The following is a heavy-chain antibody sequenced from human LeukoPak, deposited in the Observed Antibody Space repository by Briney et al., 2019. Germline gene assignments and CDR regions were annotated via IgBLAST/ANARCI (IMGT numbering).Heavy chain of an antibody. CDR2: IKEDGSEK. Sequence: GGSLRLSCAASGFTFSTYWMSWVRQAPGKGLEWVANIKEDGSEKYYGDPVKGRFTISRDNAKNSLYLEMNSLRVEDTAMYYCARDSSGYQWGQGTLVTVSS. V-gene: IGHV3-7*01. D-gene: IGHD3-22*01. CDR1: GFTFSTYW. CDR3: ARDSSGYQ. J-gene: IGHJ4*02.